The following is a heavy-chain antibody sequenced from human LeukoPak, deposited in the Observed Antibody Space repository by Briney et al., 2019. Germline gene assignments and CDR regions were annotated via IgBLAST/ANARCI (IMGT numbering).Heavy chain of an antibody. J-gene: IGHJ5*02. CDR1: GYTFTSYY. CDR3: ARNSDYGDGWFDP. V-gene: IGHV1-2*02. CDR2: MNPNSGGT. Sequence: GASVTVSFKASGYTFTSYYIHLVRQAPGQGREWMGWMNPNSGGTNYAQKFQGRVTMTRDTSISTVYMELTRLRSDDTAVYYCARNSDYGDGWFDPWGQGTLVTVSS. D-gene: IGHD4-17*01.